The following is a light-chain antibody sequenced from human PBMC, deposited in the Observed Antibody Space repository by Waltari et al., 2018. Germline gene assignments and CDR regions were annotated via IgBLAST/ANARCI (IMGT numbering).Light chain of an antibody. CDR1: QSITTW. CDR2: KAS. Sequence: DIQMTQSPSILSASVGDRVTITCRASQSITTWLAWYQQKPGKAPKLLIYKASNLESVVPARFSGSGSGTEFTLTISSLQPDDFATYYCQQYDSDWAFGQGTQVEIK. V-gene: IGKV1-5*03. CDR3: QQYDSDWA. J-gene: IGKJ1*01.